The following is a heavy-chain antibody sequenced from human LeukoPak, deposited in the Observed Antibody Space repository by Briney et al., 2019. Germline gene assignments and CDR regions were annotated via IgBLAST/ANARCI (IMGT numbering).Heavy chain of an antibody. CDR2: ISGYNGNT. V-gene: IGHV1-18*01. J-gene: IGHJ4*02. D-gene: IGHD3-10*01. Sequence: ASVKVSCKASGYTFTSYGITWVRQAPGQGLEWMGWISGYNGNTNYAQKFQGRVTMTTDTSTSTVYMELRSLRSDDTAVYYCARDDNYGSGQPDDWGQGTLVTVSS. CDR3: ARDDNYGSGQPDD. CDR1: GYTFTSYG.